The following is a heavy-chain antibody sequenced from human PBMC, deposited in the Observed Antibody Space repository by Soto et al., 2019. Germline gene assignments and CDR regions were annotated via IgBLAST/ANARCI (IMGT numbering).Heavy chain of an antibody. D-gene: IGHD5-12*01. CDR1: GYTFTSYY. CDR2: IILSGGNT. Sequence: ASVKVSCKASGYTFTSYYMHWVRQAPGQGLEWMGRIILSGGNTDYAQKFHSRVTLTRDMATSTVYMELSSLTFEDTAIYYCTSEDVATGLAWGPGSLVTVSS. CDR3: TSEDVATGLA. V-gene: IGHV1-46*01. J-gene: IGHJ5*02.